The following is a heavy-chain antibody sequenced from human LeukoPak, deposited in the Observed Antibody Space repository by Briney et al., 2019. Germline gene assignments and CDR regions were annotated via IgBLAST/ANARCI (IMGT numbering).Heavy chain of an antibody. J-gene: IGHJ4*02. D-gene: IGHD4-17*01. CDR2: INGAGSSI. CDR1: GFTFSSYW. CDR3: ARGGDYKNDY. V-gene: IGHV3-74*01. Sequence: GVSLRLSCAASGFTFSSYWMHWVRQTPGKGLVWVLRINGAGSSISYAYSVKGQVTISRDNAKNTLYLQMNNLRAEDTAVYYCARGGDYKNDYWGQGTLVTVSS.